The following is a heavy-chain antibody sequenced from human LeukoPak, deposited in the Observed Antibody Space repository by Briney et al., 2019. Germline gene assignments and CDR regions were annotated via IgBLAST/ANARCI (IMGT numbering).Heavy chain of an antibody. CDR2: IYYSGST. J-gene: IGHJ4*02. CDR1: GYPIIDYS. V-gene: IGHV4-59*01. Sequence: SETLSLTCFVSGYPIIDYSWGWIRQPPGKGLEWIGYIYYSGSTNYNPSLKSRVTISVDTSKNQFSLKLSSVTAADTAVYYCARGPRRPYYFDYWGQGTLVTVSS. CDR3: ARGPRRPYYFDY.